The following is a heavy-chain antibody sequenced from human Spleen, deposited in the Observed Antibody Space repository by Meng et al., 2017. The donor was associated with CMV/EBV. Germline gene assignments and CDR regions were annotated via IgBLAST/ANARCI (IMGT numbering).Heavy chain of an antibody. D-gene: IGHD1-7*01. CDR1: NYSISSGYY. J-gene: IGHJ4*02. CDR2: IFHSGTT. Sequence: SETLSLTCTVSNYSISSGYYWGWIRQPPGKGLEWIANIFHSGTTYYNPSLKSRVTISVDTSKNHFSLKLSSVTAADTAVYYCADWNYSWGFDYWGQGTLVTVSS. V-gene: IGHV4-38-2*02. CDR3: ADWNYSWGFDY.